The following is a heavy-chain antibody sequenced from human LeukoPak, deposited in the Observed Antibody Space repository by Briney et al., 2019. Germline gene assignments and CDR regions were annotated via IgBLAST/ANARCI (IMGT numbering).Heavy chain of an antibody. Sequence: GGSLRLSCAASGITFTSFGISWGPQAPGQGLGWVSGISGSGASTYYADSVKGRFTISRDNSQNTVYLQMNSLRAEDTAVYYCVRASFSWEVSSFDYWGQGTLVTVSS. CDR3: VRASFSWEVSSFDY. D-gene: IGHD3-16*02. CDR1: GITFTSFG. V-gene: IGHV3-23*01. CDR2: ISGSGAST. J-gene: IGHJ4*02.